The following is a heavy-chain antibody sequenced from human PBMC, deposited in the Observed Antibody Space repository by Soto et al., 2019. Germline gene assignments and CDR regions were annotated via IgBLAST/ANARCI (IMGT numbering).Heavy chain of an antibody. D-gene: IGHD5-18*01. Sequence: QMQLVQSGPEVKKPGTSVKVSCKASGFTFTSSAVQWVRQARGQRLEWIGWIVVGSGNPNYAQKFQERVTITRYMSTSTAYMELSSLRSEDTAVYYCAAQPKKWIQFGGMDGWGQGATVTVCS. CDR2: IVVGSGNP. J-gene: IGHJ6*02. CDR3: AAQPKKWIQFGGMDG. CDR1: GFTFTSSA. V-gene: IGHV1-58*01.